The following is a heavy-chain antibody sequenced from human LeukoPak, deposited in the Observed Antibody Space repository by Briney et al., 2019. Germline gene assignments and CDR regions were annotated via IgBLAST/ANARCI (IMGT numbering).Heavy chain of an antibody. D-gene: IGHD5-24*01. Sequence: PVASVKVSCKASGGTFSSYAISWVRQAPGQGLEWMGGIIPIFGTANYAQKFQGRVTITADESTSTVYMELSSLRSEDTAVYYCARDKEMATIMGWFDPWGQGTLVTVSS. CDR2: IIPIFGTA. V-gene: IGHV1-69*13. CDR1: GGTFSSYA. CDR3: ARDKEMATIMGWFDP. J-gene: IGHJ5*02.